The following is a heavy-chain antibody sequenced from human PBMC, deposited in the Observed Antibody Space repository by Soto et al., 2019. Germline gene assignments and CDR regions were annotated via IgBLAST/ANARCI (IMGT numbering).Heavy chain of an antibody. Sequence: QLQLQESGPGLVKPSETLSLTCTVSGGSISSSSYYWGWIRQPPGKGLEWIGSIYYSGSTNYNPSRKSRVTISVDTSKNQFSLKLISVTAADTAVYYCARRVFMGATTIDYWGQGTLVTVSS. V-gene: IGHV4-39*01. CDR1: GGSISSSSYY. CDR2: IYYSGST. D-gene: IGHD1-26*01. CDR3: ARRVFMGATTIDY. J-gene: IGHJ4*02.